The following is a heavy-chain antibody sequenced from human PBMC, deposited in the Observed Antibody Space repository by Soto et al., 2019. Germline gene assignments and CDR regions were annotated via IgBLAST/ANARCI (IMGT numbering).Heavy chain of an antibody. CDR3: AKYQLPLGSFDI. CDR2: IYCDDDK. D-gene: IGHD2-2*01. J-gene: IGHJ3*02. Sequence: QITLKESGPTLVKPTQTLTLTCTFSGFSLSTSGVGVGWIRQPPGKALEWLALIYCDDDKRYSPPLKSRLTITQATSKNQVVLTMNNRDPVDTATYDCAKYQLPLGSFDICGQGTMVTVSS. CDR1: GFSLSTSGVG. V-gene: IGHV2-5*02.